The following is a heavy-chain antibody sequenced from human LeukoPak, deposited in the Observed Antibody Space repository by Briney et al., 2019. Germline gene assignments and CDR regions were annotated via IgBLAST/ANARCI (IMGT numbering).Heavy chain of an antibody. CDR1: GFTFSSYA. Sequence: PGGSLRLSCAASGFTFSSYAMHWVRQAPGKGLEWISYISSSSSAIYYADSVKGRFTISRDNAKNSLYLQMNSLRDEDTAVCYCAQKGGTDHWGQGTLVTVSS. CDR3: AQKGGTDH. CDR2: ISSSSSAI. J-gene: IGHJ4*02. V-gene: IGHV3-48*02. D-gene: IGHD2-15*01.